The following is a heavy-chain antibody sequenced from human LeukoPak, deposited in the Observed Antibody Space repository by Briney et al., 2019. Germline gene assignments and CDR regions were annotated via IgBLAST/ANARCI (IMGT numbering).Heavy chain of an antibody. D-gene: IGHD3-10*01. CDR2: INHSGST. CDR1: GASINSIGYY. J-gene: IGHJ4*02. CDR3: ARGRAMVRGAYWCDY. V-gene: IGHV4-39*07. Sequence: SETLSLTCSVSGASINSIGYYWGWIRQPPGKGLEWIGEINHSGSTNYNPSLKSRVTISVDTSKNQFSLKLSSVTAADTAVYYCARGRAMVRGAYWCDYWGQGTLDTVSS.